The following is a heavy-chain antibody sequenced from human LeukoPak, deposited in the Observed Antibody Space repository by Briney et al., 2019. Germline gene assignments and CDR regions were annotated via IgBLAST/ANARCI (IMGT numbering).Heavy chain of an antibody. Sequence: SETLSLTCAVYGGSFSGYYWSWIRQPPGKGLEWIGEINHSGSTNYNPSLKSRVTISVDTSKNQFSLKLSSVTAADTAVYYCASEGVYSSGHPLDYWGQGALVTVSS. J-gene: IGHJ4*02. D-gene: IGHD6-19*01. CDR3: ASEGVYSSGHPLDY. V-gene: IGHV4-34*01. CDR2: INHSGST. CDR1: GGSFSGYY.